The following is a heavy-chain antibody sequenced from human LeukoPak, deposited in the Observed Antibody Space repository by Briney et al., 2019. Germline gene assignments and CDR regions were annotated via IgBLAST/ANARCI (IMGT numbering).Heavy chain of an antibody. CDR1: GYTFTGYY. V-gene: IGHV1-2*06. J-gene: IGHJ4*02. CDR3: ARDKSYDSSGYYYFDY. D-gene: IGHD3-22*01. Sequence: ASVKVSCKASGYTFTGYYMHWVRQAPGQGLEWMGRINPNSGGTNYAQKFQGRVTMTRDTSISTAYMELSRLRSEDTAVYYCARDKSYDSSGYYYFDYWGQGTLVTVSS. CDR2: INPNSGGT.